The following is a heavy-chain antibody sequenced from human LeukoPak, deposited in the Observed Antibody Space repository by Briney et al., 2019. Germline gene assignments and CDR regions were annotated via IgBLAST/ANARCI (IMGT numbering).Heavy chain of an antibody. J-gene: IGHJ3*01. D-gene: IGHD5-18*01. CDR2: IYYSGST. V-gene: IGHV4-59*01. CDR1: GGSISSYY. CDR3: ARGGYTYGFDAFDF. Sequence: PSETLSLTCTVSGGSISSYYWSWIRQPPGKGLEWIGYIYYSGSTNYNPSLKSRVTISVDTSKNQFSLKLSSVTAADTAVYYCARGGYTYGFDAFDFWGHGTMVTVSS.